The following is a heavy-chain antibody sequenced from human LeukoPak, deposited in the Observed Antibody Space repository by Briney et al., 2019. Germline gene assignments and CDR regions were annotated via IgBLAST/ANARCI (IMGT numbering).Heavy chain of an antibody. D-gene: IGHD5-18*01. CDR1: GGSISSYY. V-gene: IGHV4-59*01. CDR2: IYYSGST. CDR3: ARVGTQGYRSGFDY. Sequence: ASETLSLTCTVSGGSISSYYWSWIRQPPGKGLEWIGYIYYSGSTNYNPSLKSRVTISVDTSKNQFSLKLNSVTAADTAVYHCARVGTQGYRSGFDYWGQGTLVTVSS. J-gene: IGHJ4*02.